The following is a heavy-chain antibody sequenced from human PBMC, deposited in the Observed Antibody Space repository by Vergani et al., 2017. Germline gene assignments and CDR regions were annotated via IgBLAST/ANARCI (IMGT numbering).Heavy chain of an antibody. CDR2: IRDDGSNK. CDR3: AKWGSHWVMGATVGGVDYFDH. V-gene: IGHV3-30*02. J-gene: IGHJ4*02. CDR1: GFTFSSYG. Sequence: QVQLVESGGGVVQPGGSLRLSCAASGFTFSSYGMHWVRQAPGKGLEWVAFIRDDGSNKNYADTVKGRFSISRENSKNTLYLQMNSLRAEDTAVYYCAKWGSHWVMGATVGGVDYFDHWGQGTLVTVSS. D-gene: IGHD1-26*01.